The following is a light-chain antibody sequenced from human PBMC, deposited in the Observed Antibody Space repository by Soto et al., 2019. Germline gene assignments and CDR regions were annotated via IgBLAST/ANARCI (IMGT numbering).Light chain of an antibody. CDR3: CSYATGSVYV. CDR2: DVN. J-gene: IGLJ1*01. Sequence: QSVLTQPASVSGSPGQSITISCTGTSSDVGGYNYVSWYQQHPGKVPKLMMFDVNNRPSGVSNRFSGSKSGNTASLTISGLQAGDEADYFCCSYATGSVYVFGTGTKVTLL. V-gene: IGLV2-14*01. CDR1: SSDVGGYNY.